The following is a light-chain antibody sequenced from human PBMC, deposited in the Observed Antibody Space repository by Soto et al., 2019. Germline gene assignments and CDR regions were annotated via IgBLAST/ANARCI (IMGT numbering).Light chain of an antibody. V-gene: IGKV3-20*01. Sequence: EIVLTQSPGTLSLSPGERATLSCRASQSVSINYLAWYQQKPGQAPRLLIYGASIRATGVPDRFSGSGSGTDFTLTISSLQPEDVATYYCQKYNSAPKTFGQGTKVDIK. CDR3: QKYNSAPKT. CDR2: GAS. CDR1: QSVSINY. J-gene: IGKJ1*01.